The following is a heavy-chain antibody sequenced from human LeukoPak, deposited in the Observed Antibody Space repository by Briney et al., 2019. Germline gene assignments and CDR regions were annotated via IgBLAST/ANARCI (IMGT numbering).Heavy chain of an antibody. CDR2: RHSTGNS. D-gene: IGHD2-15*01. J-gene: IGHJ4*02. CDR1: KDPIISFDHS. Sequence: PSETLSLTCDVSKDPIISFDHSWSWIRHFPGKGLEWMGYRHSTGNSYYNPSLRGRIFISEDSSTAHLSLTLSFVTAADTAVYYCARAGLGYCSGGSCWDYWGQGTLVTVSS. CDR3: ARAGLGYCSGGSCWDY. V-gene: IGHV4-30-4*07.